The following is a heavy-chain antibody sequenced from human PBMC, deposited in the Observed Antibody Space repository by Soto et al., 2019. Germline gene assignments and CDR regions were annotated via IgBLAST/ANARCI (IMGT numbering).Heavy chain of an antibody. J-gene: IGHJ6*02. CDR3: ARSLFRAAGNFRLYYSYGMDV. Sequence: GESLKISCKGSGYSFTSYWIGWVRQMPGKGLEWMGIIYPGDSDTRYSPSFQGQVTISADKSISTAYLQWSSLKASDTAMYYCARSLFRAAGNFRLYYSYGMDVWGQGTTVTVSS. V-gene: IGHV5-51*01. D-gene: IGHD6-13*01. CDR2: IYPGDSDT. CDR1: GYSFTSYW.